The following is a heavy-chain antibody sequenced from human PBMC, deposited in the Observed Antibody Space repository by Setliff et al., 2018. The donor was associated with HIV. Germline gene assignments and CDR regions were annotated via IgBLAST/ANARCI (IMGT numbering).Heavy chain of an antibody. CDR3: ARALYRSGWYGVDY. CDR2: VNPLLGLT. Sequence: ASVKVSCKASGYTFTDHHIHWMRQAPGHGLEWVGIVNPLLGLTSHSQKLQGRVTLTWDTSTSTVYMELTTLKSEDTAFYYCARALYRSGWYGVDYWGQGTLVTVSS. V-gene: IGHV1-46*04. D-gene: IGHD6-19*01. J-gene: IGHJ4*02. CDR1: GYTFTDHH.